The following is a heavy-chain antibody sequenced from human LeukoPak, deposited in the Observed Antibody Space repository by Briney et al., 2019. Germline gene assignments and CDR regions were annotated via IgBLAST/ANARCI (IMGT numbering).Heavy chain of an antibody. Sequence: PSETLSLTCTVSGDSISSSSYYWEWIRQPPGKGLEWIGYIYYTGSTSYNPSLKSRVTISADTSKNEFSLKLNSVTAADTAVYYCASRKLGNDYWGQGTLVTVSS. CDR2: IYYTGST. J-gene: IGHJ4*02. CDR1: GDSISSSSYY. D-gene: IGHD7-27*01. V-gene: IGHV4-61*05. CDR3: ASRKLGNDY.